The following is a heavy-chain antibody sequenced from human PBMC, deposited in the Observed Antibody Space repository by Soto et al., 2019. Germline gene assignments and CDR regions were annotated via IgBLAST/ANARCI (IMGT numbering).Heavy chain of an antibody. J-gene: IGHJ2*01. D-gene: IGHD3-9*01. Sequence: PSETLSLTCAASGWSFSAYYWSWIRQPPGRGLEWIGEINHNGNSNYNPALESRVTISVDTSKNQFSLKLISVTAADTAVYYCARGTDTWFFALWGRGTLVTVSS. CDR1: GWSFSAYY. CDR2: INHNGNS. V-gene: IGHV4-34*01. CDR3: ARGTDTWFFAL.